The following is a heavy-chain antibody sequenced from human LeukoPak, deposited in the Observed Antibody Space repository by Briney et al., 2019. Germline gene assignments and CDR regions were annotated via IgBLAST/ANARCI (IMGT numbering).Heavy chain of an antibody. CDR2: IYYSGST. J-gene: IGHJ4*02. V-gene: IGHV4-39*01. Sequence: SETLCLTCTASGDCISSSSYYWGWIRQPPGKGLEWIGSIYYSGSTYYNPSLKSPVTISVDTSKNQFSLKLSSVTAADTAVYYCARLGGSYYADFDYWGKGTLVTVSS. CDR1: GDCISSSSYY. CDR3: ARLGGSYYADFDY. D-gene: IGHD1-26*01.